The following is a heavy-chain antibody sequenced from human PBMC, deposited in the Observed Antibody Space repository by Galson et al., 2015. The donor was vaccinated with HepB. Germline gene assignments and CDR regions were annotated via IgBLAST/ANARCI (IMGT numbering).Heavy chain of an antibody. D-gene: IGHD3-22*01. J-gene: IGHJ6*02. CDR1: GFTFSGSA. Sequence: SLRLSCAASGFTFSGSAMHWVRQASGKGLEWVGRIRSKANSYATAYAASVKGRFTISRDDSKNTAYLQMNSLKTEDTAVYYCARRVDYYYDSSGYYSRGMDVWGQGTTVTVSS. CDR2: IRSKANSYAT. V-gene: IGHV3-73*01. CDR3: ARRVDYYYDSSGYYSRGMDV.